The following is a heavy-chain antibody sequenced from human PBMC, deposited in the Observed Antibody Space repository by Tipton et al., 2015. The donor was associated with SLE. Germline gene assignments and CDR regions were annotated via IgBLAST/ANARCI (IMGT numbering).Heavy chain of an antibody. CDR1: GGSLSGHY. Sequence: TLSLTCSVSGGSLSGHYWSWIRQTPGMRLEWIGYIYFSGCTNHNPSFTGRVTISLDRSTDQVSLHLDAVTAADTAVYYCARESRYYESTSYSDAFDIWGRGTTVVVSS. CDR2: IYFSGCT. D-gene: IGHD3-22*01. V-gene: IGHV4-59*11. J-gene: IGHJ3*02. CDR3: ARESRYYESTSYSDAFDI.